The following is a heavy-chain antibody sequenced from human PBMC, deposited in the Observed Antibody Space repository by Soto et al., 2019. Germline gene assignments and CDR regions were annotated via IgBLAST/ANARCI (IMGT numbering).Heavy chain of an antibody. V-gene: IGHV6-1*01. CDR2: TYFRSKWYN. CDR1: GDSVSSNTAS. Sequence: SQTLSLTCAISGDSVSSNTASWNWIRQSPSRGLEWLGRTYFRSKWYNDYAVSVKSRIIINPDTSNNQFSLQLNSVTPEDTAVYFCAKGDNLGPKTGYAFDPWGQGIMVTVSS. J-gene: IGHJ5*02. D-gene: IGHD5-12*01. CDR3: AKGDNLGPKTGYAFDP.